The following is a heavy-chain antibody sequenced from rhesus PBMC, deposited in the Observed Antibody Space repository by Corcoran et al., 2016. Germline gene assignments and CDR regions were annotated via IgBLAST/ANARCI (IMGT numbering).Heavy chain of an antibody. CDR3: AKEANSGSWSRFDV. D-gene: IGHD6-25*01. Sequence: EVQLVESGGGLAKPGWSLRLSCAASGFTFSDYYMDWVRPAPGKGRGWVSRVRNGGIRKWYADPGKGRFTNSRENAEKTLYLQRNSLRAEDTAVYYCAKEANSGSWSRFDVWGPGVLVTVSS. V-gene: IGHV3-178*02. CDR2: VRNGGIRK. CDR1: GFTFSDYY. J-gene: IGHJ5-1*01.